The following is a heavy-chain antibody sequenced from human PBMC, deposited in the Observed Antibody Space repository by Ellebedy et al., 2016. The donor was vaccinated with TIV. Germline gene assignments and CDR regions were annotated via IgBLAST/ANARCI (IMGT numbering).Heavy chain of an antibody. CDR1: GFTFSSYW. Sequence: GESLKISXAASGFTFSSYWMQWVRQAPGKGLEWVANIKQDGTEKYYVDSVKGRFTISRDNAKNSLYLQMNSLRAEDTAVYYCARRYFDYWGQGTLVTVSS. V-gene: IGHV3-7*01. CDR2: IKQDGTEK. J-gene: IGHJ4*02. CDR3: ARRYFDY.